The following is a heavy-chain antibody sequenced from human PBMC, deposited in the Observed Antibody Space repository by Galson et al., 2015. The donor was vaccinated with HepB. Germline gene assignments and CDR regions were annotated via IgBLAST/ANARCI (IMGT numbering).Heavy chain of an antibody. Sequence: SLRLSCAASGFTFSSYVMSWVRRAPGKGLEWVATISGRGGSTYYADSVKGRFTVSRDNSKNTLFLQMNSLRTEDTAIYYCAKDPFSSSSGFGYWGQGTLVTVSS. CDR1: GFTFSSYV. CDR2: ISGRGGST. V-gene: IGHV3-23*01. CDR3: AKDPFSSSSGFGY. D-gene: IGHD6-6*01. J-gene: IGHJ4*02.